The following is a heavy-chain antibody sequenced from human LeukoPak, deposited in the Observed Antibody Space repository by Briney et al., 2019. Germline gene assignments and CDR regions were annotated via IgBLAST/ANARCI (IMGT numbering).Heavy chain of an antibody. Sequence: SESLSLTCTVSGGSISSYYWSWIRQPPGKGLEWIGYIYYSGSTNYNPSLKSRVTVSVDTSKNQFSLKLSSVTAADTAVYYCARGSLVSDSATGPWGQGTLATLSS. CDR2: IYYSGST. CDR3: ARGSLVSDSATGP. J-gene: IGHJ5*02. V-gene: IGHV4-59*01. CDR1: GGSISSYY. D-gene: IGHD2-21*01.